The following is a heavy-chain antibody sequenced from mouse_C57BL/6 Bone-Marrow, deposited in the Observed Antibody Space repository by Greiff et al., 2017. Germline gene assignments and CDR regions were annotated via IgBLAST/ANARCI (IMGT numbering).Heavy chain of an antibody. V-gene: IGHV1-5*01. CDR1: GYTFTSYW. CDR3: TRFYYYGSSSLYAMDY. CDR2: IYPGNSDT. J-gene: IGHJ4*01. D-gene: IGHD1-1*01. Sequence: EVQLQQSGTVLARPGASVKMSCKTSGYTFTSYWMHWVKQRPGQGLAWIGAIYPGNSDTSYNQKFKGKAKLTAVTSAITAYMELSSLTNEDSAVYYCTRFYYYGSSSLYAMDYWGQGTSVTVSS.